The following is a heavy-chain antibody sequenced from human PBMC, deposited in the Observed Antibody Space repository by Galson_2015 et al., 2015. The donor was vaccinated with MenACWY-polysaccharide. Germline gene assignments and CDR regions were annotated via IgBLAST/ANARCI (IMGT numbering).Heavy chain of an antibody. J-gene: IGHJ5*02. CDR2: IIPIFGTA. V-gene: IGHV1-69*13. D-gene: IGHD2-2*01. Sequence: SVKVSCKASGGTFSSYAISWVRQAPGQGLEWMGGIIPIFGTANYAQKFQGRVTITADESTSTAYMELSSLRSEDTAVYYCARDLGVVPAATEGSWFDPWGQGTLVTVSS. CDR1: GGTFSSYA. CDR3: ARDLGVVPAATEGSWFDP.